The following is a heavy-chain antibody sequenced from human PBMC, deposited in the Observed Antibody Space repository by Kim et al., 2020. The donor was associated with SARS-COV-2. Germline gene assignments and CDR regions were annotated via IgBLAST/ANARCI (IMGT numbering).Heavy chain of an antibody. Sequence: SETLSLTCAVYGGSFSGYYWSWIRQPPGKGLEWIGEINHSGSTNYNPSLKSRVTISVDTSKNQFSLKLSSVTAADTAMYYCARGGFPGDIVVVVAASRGSRYFDYWGQGTLVTVSS. D-gene: IGHD2-15*01. CDR3: ARGGFPGDIVVVVAASRGSRYFDY. J-gene: IGHJ4*02. CDR1: GGSFSGYY. CDR2: INHSGST. V-gene: IGHV4-34*01.